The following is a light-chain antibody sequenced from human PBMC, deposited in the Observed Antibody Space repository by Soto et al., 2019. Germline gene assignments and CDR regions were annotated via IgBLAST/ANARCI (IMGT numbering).Light chain of an antibody. J-gene: IGKJ4*01. CDR3: QLYDNLPPPT. Sequence: DIQMTQSPSSLSASVGDRVTITCQASQDISNYLTCYQQKPGKAPNLLIYDASNLETGVPSRFNGSGSGTDFTFTIPCLRREDSATYYCQLYDNLPPPTLGARTKVELK. CDR2: DAS. V-gene: IGKV1-33*01. CDR1: QDISNY.